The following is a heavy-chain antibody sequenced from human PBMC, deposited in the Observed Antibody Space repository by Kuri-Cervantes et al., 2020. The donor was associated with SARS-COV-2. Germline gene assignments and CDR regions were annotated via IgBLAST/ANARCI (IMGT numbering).Heavy chain of an antibody. Sequence: SVKVSCKASGGTFSSYAISWVRQAPGQGLEWMGGIIPIFGTANYAQKLQGRVTMTTDTSTSTAYMELRSLRSDDTAVYYCARVEVRFLEWLPIDYWGQGTLVTVSS. CDR3: ARVEVRFLEWLPIDY. V-gene: IGHV1-69*05. CDR1: GGTFSSYA. D-gene: IGHD3-3*01. CDR2: IIPIFGTA. J-gene: IGHJ4*02.